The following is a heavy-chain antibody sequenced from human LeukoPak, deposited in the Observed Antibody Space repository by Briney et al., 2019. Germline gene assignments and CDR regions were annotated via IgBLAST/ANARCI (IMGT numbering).Heavy chain of an antibody. CDR3: ARDPGANWGSFVTDNWFDP. CDR1: GGTFSSYG. CDR2: ISAYNGNT. D-gene: IGHD7-27*01. J-gene: IGHJ5*02. V-gene: IGHV1-18*01. Sequence: ASVKVSCKASGGTFSSYGISWVRQAPGQGLEWMGWISAYNGNTNYAQKLQGRVTMTTDTSTSTAYMELRSLRSDDTAVYYCARDPGANWGSFVTDNWFDPWGQGTLVTVSS.